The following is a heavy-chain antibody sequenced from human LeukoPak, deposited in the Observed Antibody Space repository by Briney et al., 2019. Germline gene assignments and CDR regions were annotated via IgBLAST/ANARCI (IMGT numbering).Heavy chain of an antibody. Sequence: TGGSLTLSCAASGFTVGSSYMGWVRQAPGKGLEWVSVIYSGGSTYYADSMKGRFTLPRDNSKNTLYLQMNSLRAEDTAVYYCARLSGSYYEADYWGQGTLVTVSS. D-gene: IGHD1-26*01. CDR2: IYSGGST. V-gene: IGHV3-53*01. CDR3: ARLSGSYYEADY. CDR1: GFTVGSSY. J-gene: IGHJ4*02.